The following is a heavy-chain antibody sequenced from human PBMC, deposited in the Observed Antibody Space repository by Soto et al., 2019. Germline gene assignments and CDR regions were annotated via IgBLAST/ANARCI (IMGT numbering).Heavy chain of an antibody. Sequence: QVRLVESGGGVVQPGRSLRLSCTASGFSFSSYAMYWFRQPPGKGLEWVAVISHDGINKHYADSVKGRVTVSRDNSNHALDLQLNSLRGEDTEMYYCARDMYSSDYFVKWFEPWGQGTLVTVSS. CDR3: ARDMYSSDYFVKWFEP. D-gene: IGHD6-19*01. V-gene: IGHV3-30-3*01. CDR2: ISHDGINK. CDR1: GFSFSSYA. J-gene: IGHJ5*02.